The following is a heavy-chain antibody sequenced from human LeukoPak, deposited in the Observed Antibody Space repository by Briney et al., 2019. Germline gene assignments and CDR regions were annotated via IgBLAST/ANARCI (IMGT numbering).Heavy chain of an antibody. V-gene: IGHV4-4*07. CDR1: GGSISSYY. Sequence: SETLSLTCTVSGGSISSYYWSWIRQPAGKGLEWIGRIYSSGSTNYNPSLKSRVTMSVDTSKNQFSLELSSVTAADTAVYYCARGQYHLLYWYFDLWGRGTLVTVSS. CDR2: IYSSGST. J-gene: IGHJ2*01. CDR3: ARGQYHLLYWYFDL. D-gene: IGHD2-2*01.